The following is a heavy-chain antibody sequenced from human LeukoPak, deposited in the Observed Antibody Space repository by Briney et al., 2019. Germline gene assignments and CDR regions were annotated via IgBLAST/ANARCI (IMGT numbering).Heavy chain of an antibody. CDR2: INHSGST. CDR1: GGSFSGYY. J-gene: IGHJ3*02. CDR3: ARHPYYYDSSGYEGRRAFDI. D-gene: IGHD3-22*01. V-gene: IGHV4-34*01. Sequence: SETLSLTCAVYGGSFSGYYWSWIRQPPGKGLEWIGEINHSGSTNYNPSLKSRVTISVDTSKNQFSLKLSSVTAADTAVYYCARHPYYYDSSGYEGRRAFDIWGQGTMVTVSS.